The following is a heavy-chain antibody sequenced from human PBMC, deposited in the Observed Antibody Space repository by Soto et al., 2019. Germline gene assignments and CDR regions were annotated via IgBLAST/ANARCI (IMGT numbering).Heavy chain of an antibody. J-gene: IGHJ4*02. D-gene: IGHD3-22*01. CDR1: GFTFRGST. Sequence: GGSLRLSFVGSGFTFRGSTIHCVRPASGKGLEWIGLISIKPNNYATVYAASLTGRFTISRDDSKNTAFLQMNSLKTEDTAVYYCTRAYENSNYYFVYWGRGTLVTVSS. CDR3: TRAYENSNYYFVY. V-gene: IGHV3-73*01. CDR2: ISIKPNNYAT.